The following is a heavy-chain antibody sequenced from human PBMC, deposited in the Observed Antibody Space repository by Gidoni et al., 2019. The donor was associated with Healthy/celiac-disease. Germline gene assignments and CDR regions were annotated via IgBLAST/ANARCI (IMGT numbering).Heavy chain of an antibody. V-gene: IGHV4-34*01. CDR3: ARHQRLYYYYYMDV. CDR2: INHSGST. CDR1: GGSVSGYY. Sequence: QVQLQQWGAGLLKPSEPLSLTCAVYGGSVSGYYWSWISQPPGKGLEWIGEINHSGSTNYNPSLKSRVTISVDTSKNQFSLKLSSVTAADTAVYYCARHQRLYYYYYMDVWGKGTTVTVSS. D-gene: IGHD1-1*01. J-gene: IGHJ6*03.